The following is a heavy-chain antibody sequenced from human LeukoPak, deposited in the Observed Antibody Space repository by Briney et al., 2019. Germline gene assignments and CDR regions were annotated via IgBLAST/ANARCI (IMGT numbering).Heavy chain of an antibody. J-gene: IGHJ4*02. D-gene: IGHD1-1*01. CDR1: GGSFSGYY. Sequence: SETLSLTCAVYGGSFSGYYWSWIRQPPGKGLEWIGEINHSGSTNYNPSLKSRVTISVDTSKNQFSLKLSSVTAADTAVYYCAREAGTGTVLVWGQGTLVTVSS. CDR3: AREAGTGTVLV. CDR2: INHSGST. V-gene: IGHV4-34*01.